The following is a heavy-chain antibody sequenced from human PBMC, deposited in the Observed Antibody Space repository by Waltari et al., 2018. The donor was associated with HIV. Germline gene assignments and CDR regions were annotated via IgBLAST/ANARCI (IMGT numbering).Heavy chain of an antibody. CDR2: ISWNSGNI. CDR1: GSKFGNYA. J-gene: IGHJ6*02. V-gene: IGHV3-9*01. CDR3: AKDMGIFYAYGMDV. Sequence: EAQLVESGGGSVQPGRSLRLSCAASGSKFGNYARNWVRQAPGKALEGVSGISWNSGNIEYADSVKGRFTISRDNGKNSLYLQMNSLRSEDTGLYYCAKDMGIFYAYGMDVWGQGTAVTVSS. D-gene: IGHD2-8*01.